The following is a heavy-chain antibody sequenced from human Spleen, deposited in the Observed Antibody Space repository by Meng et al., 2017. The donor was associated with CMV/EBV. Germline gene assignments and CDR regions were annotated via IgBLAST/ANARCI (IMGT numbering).Heavy chain of an antibody. CDR2: MNPNRGNT. Sequence: QVQLLQSGAEVKKPGASVKVSCKASGYIFTRYAMHWVRQAPGQGLEWMGWMNPNRGNTGYAQKFQGRVTMTRNTSISTAYMELSSLRSEDTAVYYCARGLEWLALYFDYWGQGTLVTVSS. CDR3: ARGLEWLALYFDY. D-gene: IGHD6-19*01. J-gene: IGHJ4*02. V-gene: IGHV1-8*01. CDR1: GYIFTRYA.